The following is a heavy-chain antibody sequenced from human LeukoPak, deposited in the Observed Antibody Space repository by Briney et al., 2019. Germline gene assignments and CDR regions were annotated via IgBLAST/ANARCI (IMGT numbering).Heavy chain of an antibody. V-gene: IGHV3-30-3*01. CDR2: ISYDGTTK. CDR3: AKVRGYCSSTRCYGAFYI. J-gene: IGHJ3*02. Sequence: PGTSLRLSCAASGFSFSTYAMHWVRQAPGKGLEWVAVISYDGTTKYYADSVKGRFTISRDNSKNTLYLQMNSLRAEDTAVYYCAKVRGYCSSTRCYGAFYIWGQGTMVTVSS. CDR1: GFSFSTYA. D-gene: IGHD2-2*03.